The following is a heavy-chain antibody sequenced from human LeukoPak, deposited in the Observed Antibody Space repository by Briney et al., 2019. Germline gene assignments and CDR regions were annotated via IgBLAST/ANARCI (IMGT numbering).Heavy chain of an antibody. CDR3: AKEYTPSSPLGELDS. CDR1: GSSFSSYA. J-gene: IGHJ4*02. CDR2: IRHDETNE. Sequence: GGSLRLSCAVSGSSFSSYAMHWVRQAPGKGLEWVAVIRHDETNEYYADSVQGRFTISRDTSKNTLYLQMNSLRAEDTAVYYCAKEYTPSSPLGELDSWGQGTLVTVSS. D-gene: IGHD6-6*01. V-gene: IGHV3-30*02.